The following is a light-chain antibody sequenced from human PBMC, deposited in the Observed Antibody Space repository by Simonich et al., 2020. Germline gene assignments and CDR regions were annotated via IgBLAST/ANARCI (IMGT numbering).Light chain of an antibody. CDR3: QSYDSSNQV. Sequence: NFMLTQPHSVSESPGKTVTISCTRSSGSIASNYVQWYQQRPGSAPTTWYYGTNQSPAVVPDRFSGSIDSSSNSASLTISGLKTEDEADYYCQSYDSSNQVFGGGTKLTVL. CDR2: GTN. CDR1: SGSIASNY. J-gene: IGLJ3*02. V-gene: IGLV6-57*03.